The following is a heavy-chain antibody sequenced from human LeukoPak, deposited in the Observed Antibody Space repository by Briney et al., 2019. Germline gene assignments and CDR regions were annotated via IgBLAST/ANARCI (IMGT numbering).Heavy chain of an antibody. D-gene: IGHD4-17*01. V-gene: IGHV3-48*02. J-gene: IGHJ2*01. Sequence: GGSLRLSCAASGFTFSTYSMNWVRQAPGKGLGWVSYISSITSTIYYADSVKGRFTVSRDNAKNSLYLQMNSLRDEDTAVYYCARDSARDYGATYWYFDLWGRGTLVTISA. CDR1: GFTFSTYS. CDR2: ISSITSTI. CDR3: ARDSARDYGATYWYFDL.